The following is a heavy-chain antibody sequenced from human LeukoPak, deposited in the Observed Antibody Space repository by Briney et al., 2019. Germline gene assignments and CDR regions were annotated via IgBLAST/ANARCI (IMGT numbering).Heavy chain of an antibody. V-gene: IGHV5-51*01. CDR3: ARRWGRDGYNWDFQH. J-gene: IGHJ1*01. CDR1: GYIFTDYW. D-gene: IGHD5-24*01. Sequence: GESLKISCQASGYIFTDYWIGWVRQMPGKGLEWMAIIYCDGSKTTYSPSFQSQVTISVDKSSSTTYLQWHRLKASDTAMYYCARRWGRDGYNWDFQHWGQGTLVTVSS. CDR2: IYCDGSKT.